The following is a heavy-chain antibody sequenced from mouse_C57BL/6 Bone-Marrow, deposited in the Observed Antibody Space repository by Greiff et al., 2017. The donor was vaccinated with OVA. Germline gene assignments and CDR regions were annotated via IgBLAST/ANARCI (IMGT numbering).Heavy chain of an antibody. CDR3: ARGFITTVVDWYFDV. D-gene: IGHD1-1*01. CDR2: IDPSDSYT. Sequence: VKLQQPGAELVKPGASVKLSCKASGYTFTSYWMQWVKQRPGQGLEWIGEIDPSDSYTNYNQKFKGKATLTVDTSSSPAYMQLSSLTSEDSAVYYCARGFITTVVDWYFDVWGTGTTVTVSS. J-gene: IGHJ1*03. V-gene: IGHV1-50*01. CDR1: GYTFTSYW.